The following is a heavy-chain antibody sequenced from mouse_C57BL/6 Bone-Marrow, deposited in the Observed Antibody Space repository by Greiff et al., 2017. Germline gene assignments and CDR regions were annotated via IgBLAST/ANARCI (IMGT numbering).Heavy chain of an antibody. CDR2: INPGSGGT. V-gene: IGHV1-54*01. CDR1: GYAFTNYL. CDR3: ARSQITTVVAPYYFDY. J-gene: IGHJ2*01. Sequence: QVQLQQPGAELVRPGTSVKVSCKASGYAFTNYLIEWVKQRPGQGLEWIGVINPGSGGTNYNEKFKGKATLTADKSSSTAYMQLSSLTSEDSAVYFCARSQITTVVAPYYFDYWGQGTTLTVSS. D-gene: IGHD1-1*01.